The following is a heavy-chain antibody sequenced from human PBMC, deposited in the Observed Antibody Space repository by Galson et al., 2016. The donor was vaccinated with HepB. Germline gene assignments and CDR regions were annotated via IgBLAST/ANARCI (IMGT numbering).Heavy chain of an antibody. V-gene: IGHV3-7*03. D-gene: IGHD3-22*01. CDR3: ALYYYDSCVFVEYFQQ. CDR2: IKPDGSEK. CDR1: GFTFSSVW. Sequence: SLRLSCAPPGFTFSSVWMSWVRQAPGKGLEWVANIKPDGSEKYYVYSLKGRFTSSRDNAKNSLQLHMNSLRAEDTGVYYCALYYYDSCVFVEYFQQWGQGTRVTVSS. J-gene: IGHJ1*01.